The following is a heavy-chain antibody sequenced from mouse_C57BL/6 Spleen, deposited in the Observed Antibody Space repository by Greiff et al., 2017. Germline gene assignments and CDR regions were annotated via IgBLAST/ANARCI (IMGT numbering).Heavy chain of an antibody. CDR3: ARKDSNYGGWFAY. CDR1: GYTFTDYY. V-gene: IGHV1-76*01. Sequence: QVQLQQSGAELVRPGASVKLSCKASGYTFTDYYINWVKQRPGQGLEWIARIYPGSGNTYYNEKFKGKATLTAEKSSSTAYMHLSSLTSEDSAVYFCARKDSNYGGWFAYWGQGTLVTVSA. CDR2: IYPGSGNT. D-gene: IGHD2-5*01. J-gene: IGHJ3*01.